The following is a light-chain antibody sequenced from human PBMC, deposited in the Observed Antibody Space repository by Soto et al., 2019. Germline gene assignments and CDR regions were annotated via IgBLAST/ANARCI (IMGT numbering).Light chain of an antibody. CDR3: CLYASSSLL. J-gene: IGLJ6*01. CDR1: SSDVGGYNY. V-gene: IGLV2-14*01. Sequence: QSVLTQPASVSGSPGQSITISCTGTSSDVGGYNYVSWYQQHPGKAPKLMIYAVTDRPSGVSSRFSGSKSGNTASLTISGLQAEDEADYYCCLYASSSLLFGSGTKLTVL. CDR2: AVT.